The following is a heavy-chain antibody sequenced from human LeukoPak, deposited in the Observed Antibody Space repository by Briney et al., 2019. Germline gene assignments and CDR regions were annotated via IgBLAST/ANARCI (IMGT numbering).Heavy chain of an antibody. J-gene: IGHJ5*02. CDR1: GYTFTGYY. CDR3: AREGCSSTSCYFLFDP. D-gene: IGHD2-2*01. Sequence: ASVKVSCKASGYTFTGYYMHWVRQAPGQGLEWMGWINPNSGGTNYAQKFQGRVTMTRDTSISTAYMELSRLRSDDTAVYYCAREGCSSTSCYFLFDPWGQRTLVTVSS. CDR2: INPNSGGT. V-gene: IGHV1-2*02.